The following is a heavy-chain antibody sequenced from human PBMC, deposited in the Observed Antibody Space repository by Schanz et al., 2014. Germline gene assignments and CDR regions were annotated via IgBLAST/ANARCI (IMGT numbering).Heavy chain of an antibody. Sequence: EMRLLESGGGLAQPGGSLRLSCAASGFTLSNYAMSWVRQAPGKGLEWVSAISGGGGTTYYADSVKGRFTISRDNSKNTLYLQMNSLRAEDTAVYYCAKDRSWDYDSSGYFDYWGQGTLVTVSS. V-gene: IGHV3-23*01. CDR3: AKDRSWDYDSSGYFDY. CDR1: GFTLSNYA. J-gene: IGHJ4*02. D-gene: IGHD3-22*01. CDR2: ISGGGGTT.